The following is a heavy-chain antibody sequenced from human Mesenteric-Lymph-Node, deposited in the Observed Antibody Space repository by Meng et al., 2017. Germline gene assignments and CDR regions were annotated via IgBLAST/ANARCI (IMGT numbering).Heavy chain of an antibody. CDR1: GYIFTTYT. V-gene: IGHV1-3*01. Sequence: QVPLVQSGAEVKKPGASVKVSCKASGYIFTTYTLFWVRQAPGQRLEWMGWINAVNGNTKYSQKFQDRVTITRDTSASTAYMELRSLRPEDTATYFCARVGETAMVGGLEYWGQGTLVTVSS. D-gene: IGHD5-18*01. CDR3: ARVGETAMVGGLEY. CDR2: INAVNGNT. J-gene: IGHJ4*02.